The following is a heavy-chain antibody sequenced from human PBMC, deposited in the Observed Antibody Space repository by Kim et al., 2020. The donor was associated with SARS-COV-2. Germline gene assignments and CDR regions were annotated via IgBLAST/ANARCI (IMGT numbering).Heavy chain of an antibody. CDR1: GDSVSSNSAA. CDR2: TYFRSKWYN. V-gene: IGHV6-1*01. CDR3: ARGGGMVVAAKDFDL. D-gene: IGHD2-15*01. Sequence: SQTLSLTCAISGDSVSSNSAAWNWIRQSPSRGLEWLGRTYFRSKWYNDYVVSVKSRITINPDTSKNQFSLQLNTVTPEDTAVYYCARGGGMVVAAKDFDLWGRGTLVTVSS. J-gene: IGHJ2*01.